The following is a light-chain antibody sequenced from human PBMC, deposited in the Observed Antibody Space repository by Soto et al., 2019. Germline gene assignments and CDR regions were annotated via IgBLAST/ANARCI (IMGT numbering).Light chain of an antibody. V-gene: IGKV1-5*01. J-gene: IGKJ2*01. CDR1: QSVSRR. CDR3: HPYNSYPLHT. CDR2: DAS. Sequence: DIQMTQSPSTLSASVGDRITITCRASQSVSRRLAWFQQKPGKAPKLLIYDASSLESGVPSRFSGRGSGTEFPLTISSLQPDDCATYYCHPYNSYPLHTFGQGTKLEIK.